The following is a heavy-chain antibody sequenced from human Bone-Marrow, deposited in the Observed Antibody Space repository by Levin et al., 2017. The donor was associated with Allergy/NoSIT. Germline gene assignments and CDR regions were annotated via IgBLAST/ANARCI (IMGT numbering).Heavy chain of an antibody. Sequence: ASVKVSCKASGYTFTTYYIHWVRQAPGQGLEWMGAINPSGGITSFAQKFQDRVTMTRDTSTDTINMELSSLRSDDTAVYYCSRDQSFGFWTGSSYFSGLDVWGQGTTVTVSS. D-gene: IGHD3/OR15-3a*01. J-gene: IGHJ6*02. CDR2: INPSGGIT. CDR3: SRDQSFGFWTGSSYFSGLDV. CDR1: GYTFTTYY. V-gene: IGHV1-46*01.